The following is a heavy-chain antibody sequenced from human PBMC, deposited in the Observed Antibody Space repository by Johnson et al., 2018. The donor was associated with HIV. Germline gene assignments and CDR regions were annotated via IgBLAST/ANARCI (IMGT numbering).Heavy chain of an antibody. CDR1: GFAFSTYD. D-gene: IGHD2-8*02. J-gene: IGHJ3*01. V-gene: IGHV3-13*01. CDR3: ARAKLGGVFDL. CDR2: IGTRSDT. Sequence: EVLLLESGGGLVQPGASLRLSCAASGFAFSTYDMHRVRQTTGKGLEWVSSIGTRSDTFYPDSVKGRFTISRDNSKNTLYLQIDTLRAEDTAVYYCARAKLGGVFDLWGQGTMVTVSS.